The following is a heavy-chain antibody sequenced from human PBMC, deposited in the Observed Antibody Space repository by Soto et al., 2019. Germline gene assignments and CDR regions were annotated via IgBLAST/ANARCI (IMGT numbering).Heavy chain of an antibody. Sequence: EVPMLESGGGLVQPGGSLRLSCAASGFTFSSYAMSWIRQPPGKGLEWVSAISGSDGSTFYADSVKGRFIISRDDYKKTLYLQMTSLRAEDTAVYHCVKGPGMSSDFDCWGQGTLVTVSS. J-gene: IGHJ4*02. V-gene: IGHV3-23*01. CDR3: VKGPGMSSDFDC. D-gene: IGHD1-26*01. CDR2: ISGSDGST. CDR1: GFTFSSYA.